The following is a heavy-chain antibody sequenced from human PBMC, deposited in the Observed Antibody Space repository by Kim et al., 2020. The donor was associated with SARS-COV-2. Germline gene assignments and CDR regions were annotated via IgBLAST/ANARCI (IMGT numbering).Heavy chain of an antibody. Sequence: SETLSLTCAVYGGSFSGYYWSWIRQPPGKGLEWIGEINHSGSTNYNPSLKSRVTISVDTSKNQFSLKLSSVTAAATAVYYCARGPGYSSSWYGACNWFDP. CDR1: GGSFSGYY. D-gene: IGHD6-13*01. CDR2: INHSGST. CDR3: ARGPGYSSSWYGACNWFDP. J-gene: IGHJ5*02. V-gene: IGHV4-34*01.